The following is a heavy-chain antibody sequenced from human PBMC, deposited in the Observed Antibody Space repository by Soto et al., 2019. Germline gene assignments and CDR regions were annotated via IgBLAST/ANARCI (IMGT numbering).Heavy chain of an antibody. Sequence: EVQLVESGGGLVKPGGSLRLSCAVSGVTLSNAWMNWVRQAPGKGLEWVGLSKTKSDGGTADYAELVKGRFTILRDDSKNVLYLQMNNLRAEDTAVYYCARGGDPDYWGQGTLVTVSS. CDR1: GVTLSNAW. J-gene: IGHJ4*02. CDR2: SKTKSDGGTA. CDR3: ARGGDPDY. D-gene: IGHD2-21*02. V-gene: IGHV3-15*07.